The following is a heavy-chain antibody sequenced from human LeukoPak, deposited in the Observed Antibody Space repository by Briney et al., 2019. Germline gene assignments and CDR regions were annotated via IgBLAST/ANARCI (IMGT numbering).Heavy chain of an antibody. J-gene: IGHJ4*02. D-gene: IGHD6-13*01. CDR2: ISTYNGNT. Sequence: ASVKVSCKASGYTFTSYGISWVRQAPGQGLEWMGWISTYNGNTNYAQKLQGRVTMTTDTSTRTAYMELRSLRSDDTAVYYCARDLIAAAAGTGPADYWGQGTLVTVSS. CDR3: ARDLIAAAAGTGPADY. V-gene: IGHV1-18*01. CDR1: GYTFTSYG.